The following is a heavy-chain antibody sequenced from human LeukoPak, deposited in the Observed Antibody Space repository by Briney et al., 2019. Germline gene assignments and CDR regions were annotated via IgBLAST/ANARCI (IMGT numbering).Heavy chain of an antibody. J-gene: IGHJ4*02. Sequence: PSETLSLTCTVSGDSISSSNYYWGWIRQPPGKGLEWIGYIYYSGSTNYNPSLKSRVTISVDTSKNQFSLKLSSVTAADTAVYYCARVGSGWWSAFDYWGQGTLVTVSS. CDR3: ARVGSGWWSAFDY. CDR1: GDSISSSNYY. D-gene: IGHD6-19*01. V-gene: IGHV4-61*05. CDR2: IYYSGST.